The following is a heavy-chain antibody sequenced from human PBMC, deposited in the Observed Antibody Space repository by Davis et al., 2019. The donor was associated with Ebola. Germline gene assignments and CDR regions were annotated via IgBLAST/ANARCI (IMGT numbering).Heavy chain of an antibody. V-gene: IGHV1-69*06. CDR1: GGTFSSYA. Sequence: AASVKVSCKASGGTFSSYAISWVRQAPGQGLEWMGGIIPIFGTANYAQKFQGRVTITADKSTSTAYMELCSLRSEDTAVYYCARVRLRYFDWFGRPENEYYFDYWGQGTLVTVSS. CDR2: IIPIFGTA. J-gene: IGHJ4*02. CDR3: ARVRLRYFDWFGRPENEYYFDY. D-gene: IGHD3-9*01.